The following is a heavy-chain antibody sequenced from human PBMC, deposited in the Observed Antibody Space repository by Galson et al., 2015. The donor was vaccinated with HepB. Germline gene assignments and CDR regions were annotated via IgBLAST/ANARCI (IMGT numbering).Heavy chain of an antibody. CDR2: ISSSSSYI. D-gene: IGHD2-2*01. Sequence: SLRLSCAASGFTFSSYSMNWVRQAPGKGLEWVSSISSSSSYIYYADSVKGRFTISRDNAKNSLYLQMNSLRAEDTAVYYCARDVYCSSTSCLYYYGMDVWGQGTTVTVSS. J-gene: IGHJ6*02. V-gene: IGHV3-21*01. CDR3: ARDVYCSSTSCLYYYGMDV. CDR1: GFTFSSYS.